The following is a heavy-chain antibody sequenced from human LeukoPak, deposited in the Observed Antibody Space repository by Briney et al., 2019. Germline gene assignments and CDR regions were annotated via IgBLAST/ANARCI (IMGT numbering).Heavy chain of an antibody. CDR2: ISGSGGST. D-gene: IGHD2-2*01. CDR1: GFTFSSYA. V-gene: IGHV3-23*01. CDR3: AKRSRVVVPAATTHYYYYMDV. Sequence: GGSLRLSCTASGFTFSSYAMSWVRQAPGKGLEWVSAISGSGGSTYYADSVKGRFTISRDNSKNTLYLQMNSLRAEDTAVYYCAKRSRVVVPAATTHYYYYMDVWGKGTTVTVSS. J-gene: IGHJ6*03.